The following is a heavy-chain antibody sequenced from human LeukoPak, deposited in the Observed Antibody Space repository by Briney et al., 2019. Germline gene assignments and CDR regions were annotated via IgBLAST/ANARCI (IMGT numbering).Heavy chain of an antibody. D-gene: IGHD2-15*01. CDR3: ARAQAPLGYCSGGSCYHYYYYMDV. Sequence: PSETLSLTXTVSGGSISSYYWSWIRQPAGKGLEWIGRIYTSGSTNYNPSLKSRVTMSVDTSKNQFSLKLSSVTAADTAVYYCARAQAPLGYCSGGSCYHYYYYMDVWGKGTTVTVSS. CDR2: IYTSGST. CDR1: GGSISSYY. J-gene: IGHJ6*03. V-gene: IGHV4-4*07.